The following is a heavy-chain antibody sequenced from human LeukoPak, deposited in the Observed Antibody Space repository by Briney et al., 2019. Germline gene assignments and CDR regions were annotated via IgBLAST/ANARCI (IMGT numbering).Heavy chain of an antibody. CDR3: ARDTRGPYDSSGYYYY. Sequence: ASVKVSCKASGYTFPSYGISWVRQAPRQGLEWMGWISAYNGNTNYAQNLQGRVTMTTDTSTSTAYMELRSLRSDDTAVYYCARDTRGPYDSSGYYYYWGQGTLVTVSS. D-gene: IGHD3-22*01. J-gene: IGHJ4*02. V-gene: IGHV1-18*01. CDR1: GYTFPSYG. CDR2: ISAYNGNT.